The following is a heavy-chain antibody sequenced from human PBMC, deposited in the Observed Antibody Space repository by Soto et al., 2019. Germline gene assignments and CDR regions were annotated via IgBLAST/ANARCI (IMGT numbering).Heavy chain of an antibody. Sequence: PVGSLRLSCATSGFTFSSYEMNWVRQAPGKGLGWVSYISNSGSTTNYADSVKGRFTISRDNAKNTLYLQMNSLRAEDTAVYYCARDREVAIAIFTYPYGMDVWGQGTTVTVSS. CDR2: ISNSGSTT. CDR3: ARDREVAIAIFTYPYGMDV. V-gene: IGHV3-48*03. J-gene: IGHJ6*02. D-gene: IGHD3-9*01. CDR1: GFTFSSYE.